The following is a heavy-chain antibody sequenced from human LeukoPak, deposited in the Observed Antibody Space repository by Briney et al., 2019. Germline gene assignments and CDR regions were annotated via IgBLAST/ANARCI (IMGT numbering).Heavy chain of an antibody. CDR1: GGSISSYY. D-gene: IGHD1-26*01. Sequence: PSXTLSLTCTVSGGSISSYYWSWIRQPPGKGLEWIGYIYYSGSTNYNPSLKSRVTISVDTSKNQFSLKLSSVTAADTAVYYCARDGVVGATMEYNWFDPWGQGTLVTVSS. CDR3: ARDGVVGATMEYNWFDP. CDR2: IYYSGST. J-gene: IGHJ5*02. V-gene: IGHV4-59*01.